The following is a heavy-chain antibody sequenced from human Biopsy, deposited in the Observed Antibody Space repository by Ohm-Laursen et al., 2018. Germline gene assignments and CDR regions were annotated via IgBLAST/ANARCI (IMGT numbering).Heavy chain of an antibody. J-gene: IGHJ4*02. D-gene: IGHD6-6*01. V-gene: IGHV4-4*07. Sequence: GTLSLTWTVSGGSIISYYWNWIRQPAGKGLEWIGRIYSSGGTKYNPSLKSRVTMSVDTSKKQLSLKVRSVTAADTAVYYCARGEYSSLIFDHWGQGTLVTVSS. CDR2: IYSSGGT. CDR1: GGSIISYY. CDR3: ARGEYSSLIFDH.